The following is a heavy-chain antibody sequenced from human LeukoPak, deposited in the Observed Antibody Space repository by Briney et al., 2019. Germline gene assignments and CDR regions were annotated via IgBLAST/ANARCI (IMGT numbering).Heavy chain of an antibody. D-gene: IGHD6-13*01. Sequence: GGSLRLSCAASGFTFSDYAMSWVRQAPEKGLEWVSTISHVGGTYYADSVRGRFTISRDDSKNMVYLQMDSLRAEDTAVYYCATSTAAAGTDWGQGTLVTVSS. CDR3: ATSTAAAGTD. J-gene: IGHJ4*02. CDR1: GFTFSDYA. V-gene: IGHV3-23*01. CDR2: ISHVGGT.